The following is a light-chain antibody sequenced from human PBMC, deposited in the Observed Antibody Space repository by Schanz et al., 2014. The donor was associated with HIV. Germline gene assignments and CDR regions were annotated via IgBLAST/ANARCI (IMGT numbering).Light chain of an antibody. CDR2: GVS. Sequence: EIVLTQSPGTLSLSPGERATLSCRASQRVSSNNFAWYQQTPGQSPRLLIYGVSIRATGSPDRFSGSGSGTDFTLTISRLEPEDFAVYYCQQYDTSPPWTFGQGTKVEIK. CDR1: QRVSSNN. CDR3: QQYDTSPPWT. J-gene: IGKJ1*01. V-gene: IGKV3-20*01.